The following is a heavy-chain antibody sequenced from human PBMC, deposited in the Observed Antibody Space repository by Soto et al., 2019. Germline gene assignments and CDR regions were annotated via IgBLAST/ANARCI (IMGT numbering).Heavy chain of an antibody. CDR2: IVPMFGTA. CDR3: ARDGDPGYSFWSGPLGGGRFDP. V-gene: IGHV1-69*12. Sequence: QVQLVQSGAEVKEPGSSVNVSCKTSGGTFGNTAVPWVRQVPGQGLEWIGGIVPMFGTANYAQKFRGRVTITADESTSTAYMELSSLRSDDTAVYYCARDGDPGYSFWSGPLGGGRFDPWGQGTLVTVSS. J-gene: IGHJ5*02. CDR1: GGTFGNTA. D-gene: IGHD3-3*01.